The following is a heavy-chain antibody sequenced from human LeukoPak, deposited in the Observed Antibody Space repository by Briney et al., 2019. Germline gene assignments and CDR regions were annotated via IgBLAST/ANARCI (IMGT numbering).Heavy chain of an antibody. V-gene: IGHV1-2*02. CDR3: AETLEYIGLDAFDI. D-gene: IGHD3/OR15-3a*01. CDR2: INPNSGGT. CDR1: GYTFTTFY. Sequence: ASVKVSCKGSGYTFTTFYMHWVRRAPGQGLEWMGWINPNSGGTNYAQRFQGRITMTRDTSISTAYMELTRLRSDDTAVYYCAETLEYIGLDAFDIWGQGTMVTVSS. J-gene: IGHJ3*02.